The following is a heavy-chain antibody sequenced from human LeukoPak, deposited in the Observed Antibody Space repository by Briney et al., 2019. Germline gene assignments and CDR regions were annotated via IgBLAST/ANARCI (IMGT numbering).Heavy chain of an antibody. CDR3: AREEGIVVVPAANPALVGFDP. CDR2: ISAYNGNT. D-gene: IGHD2-2*01. V-gene: IGHV1-18*01. J-gene: IGHJ5*02. Sequence: ASVKVSCKASGYTFTSYGISWVRQAPGQGLEWMGWISAYNGNTNYAQKRQGRVTMTTDTSTSTAYMELRSLRSDDTAVYYCAREEGIVVVPAANPALVGFDPWGQGTLVTVSS. CDR1: GYTFTSYG.